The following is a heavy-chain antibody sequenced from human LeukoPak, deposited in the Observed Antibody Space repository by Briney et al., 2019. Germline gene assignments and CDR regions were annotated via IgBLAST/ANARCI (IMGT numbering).Heavy chain of an antibody. CDR2: INPTGGST. Sequence: ASVKVSCKASGYTFTSYDINWVRQASGQGLEWMGLINPTGGSTGYAQKFQGRVTMTRDMSTSTDYMELSSLRSEDTAIYYCARDNSVGDNAWWFDPWGQGTLVTVSS. V-gene: IGHV1-46*01. CDR1: GYTFTSYD. CDR3: ARDNSVGDNAWWFDP. D-gene: IGHD1-26*01. J-gene: IGHJ5*02.